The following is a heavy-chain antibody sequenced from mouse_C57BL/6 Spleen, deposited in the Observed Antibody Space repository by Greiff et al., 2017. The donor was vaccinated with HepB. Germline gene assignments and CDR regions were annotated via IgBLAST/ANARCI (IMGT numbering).Heavy chain of an antibody. Sequence: EVKLEESGPGLVKPSQSLSLTCSVTGYSITSGYYWNWIRQFPGNKLEWMGYISYDGSNNYNPSLKNRISITRDTSKNQFFLKLNSVTTEDTATYYCARVYYSNYGLDWYFDVWGTGTTVTVSS. CDR1: GYSITSGYY. D-gene: IGHD2-5*01. CDR3: ARVYYSNYGLDWYFDV. J-gene: IGHJ1*03. V-gene: IGHV3-6*01. CDR2: ISYDGSN.